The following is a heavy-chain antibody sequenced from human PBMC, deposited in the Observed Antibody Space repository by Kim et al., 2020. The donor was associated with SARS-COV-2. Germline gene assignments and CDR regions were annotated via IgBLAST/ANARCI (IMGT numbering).Heavy chain of an antibody. CDR3: ARDGTHDYGDYLDY. Sequence: ADSVQGRFTSARDESKNPLYLQMNSLRAEDTAVYYCARDGTHDYGDYLDYWGQGTLVTVSS. J-gene: IGHJ4*02. V-gene: IGHV3-30*01. D-gene: IGHD4-17*01.